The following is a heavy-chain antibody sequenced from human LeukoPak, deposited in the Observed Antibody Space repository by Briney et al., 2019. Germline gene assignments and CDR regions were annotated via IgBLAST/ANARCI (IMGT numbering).Heavy chain of an antibody. Sequence: GGSLRLSCAASGFTFSSYEMNWVRQAPGKGLEWVSYISSSGSTIYYADSVKGRSTISRDNAKNSLYLQMNSLRAEDTAVYYCARDRSGSSPFDYWGQGTLVTVSS. V-gene: IGHV3-48*03. CDR2: ISSSGSTI. CDR1: GFTFSSYE. CDR3: ARDRSGSSPFDY. D-gene: IGHD1-26*01. J-gene: IGHJ4*02.